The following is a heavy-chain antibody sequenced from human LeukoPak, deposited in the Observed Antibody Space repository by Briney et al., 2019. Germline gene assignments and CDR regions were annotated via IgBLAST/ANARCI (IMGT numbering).Heavy chain of an antibody. Sequence: ASVTVSCKASGYTFTGYYMHWVRQAPGQGLEWMGRINPNSGGTNYAQKFQGRVTMTRDTSISTAYMELSRLRSDDTAVYYCARSWLQLPAENYWGQGTLVTVSS. D-gene: IGHD5-24*01. CDR3: ARSWLQLPAENY. V-gene: IGHV1-2*06. CDR2: INPNSGGT. J-gene: IGHJ4*02. CDR1: GYTFTGYY.